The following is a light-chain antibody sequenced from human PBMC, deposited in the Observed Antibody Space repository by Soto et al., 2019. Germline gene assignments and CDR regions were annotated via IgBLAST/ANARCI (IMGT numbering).Light chain of an antibody. V-gene: IGLV2-14*01. J-gene: IGLJ2*01. Sequence: QSALTQPASVSGSPGQSITISCTGTSSDVGRYNFVSWYQQHPGKAPKFMIYEVSNRPSGVSHRFSGSKSGNTASLTISGLQAEDEADYYCSSYTTRSTLVVFGGGTKVTVL. CDR2: EVS. CDR1: SSDVGRYNF. CDR3: SSYTTRSTLVV.